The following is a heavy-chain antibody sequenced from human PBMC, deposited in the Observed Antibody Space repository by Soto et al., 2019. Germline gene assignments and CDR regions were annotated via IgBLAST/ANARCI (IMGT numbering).Heavy chain of an antibody. Sequence: QVQLVESGGGVVQPGRSLRLSCAASGFTFSDYGMYWVRQAPGKGLEWVAMIWYDGSRQFYADSVKGRFTVSRDNSKNTFYLQMNSLRAEDTAVNYCARVGYGDYLNYVDYWGQGTLVTVSS. CDR2: IWYDGSRQ. D-gene: IGHD4-17*01. V-gene: IGHV3-33*01. CDR3: ARVGYGDYLNYVDY. CDR1: GFTFSDYG. J-gene: IGHJ4*02.